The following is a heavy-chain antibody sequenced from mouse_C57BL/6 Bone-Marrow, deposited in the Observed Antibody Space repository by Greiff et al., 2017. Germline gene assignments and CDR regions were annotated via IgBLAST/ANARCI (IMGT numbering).Heavy chain of an antibody. CDR3: ARHAAGFAY. CDR1: GFTFSDYY. J-gene: IGHJ3*01. Sequence: EVKLQESGGGLVQPGGSLKLSCAASGFTFSDYYMYWVRQTPEKRLEWVAYISNGGGSTYYPDTVKGRFTISRDNAKNTLYLQMSRLKSEDTAMYYCARHAAGFAYWGQGTLVTVSA. V-gene: IGHV5-12*01. D-gene: IGHD6-1*01. CDR2: ISNGGGST.